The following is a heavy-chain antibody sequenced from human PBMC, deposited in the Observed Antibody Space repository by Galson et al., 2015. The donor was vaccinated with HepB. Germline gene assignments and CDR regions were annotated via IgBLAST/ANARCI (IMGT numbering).Heavy chain of an antibody. CDR2: ISAYNGNT. Sequence: SVKVSCKASGYTFTSCGISWVRQAPGQGLEWMGWISAYNGNTNYAQKLQGRVTMTTDTSTSTAYMELRSLRSDDTAVYYCARDGRAITMVPILDYYHGMDVWGQGTTVTVSS. CDR3: ARDGRAITMVPILDYYHGMDV. CDR1: GYTFTSCG. J-gene: IGHJ6*02. D-gene: IGHD3-10*01. V-gene: IGHV1-18*04.